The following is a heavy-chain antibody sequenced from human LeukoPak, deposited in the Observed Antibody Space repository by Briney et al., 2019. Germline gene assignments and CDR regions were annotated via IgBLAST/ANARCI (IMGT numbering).Heavy chain of an antibody. J-gene: IGHJ5*02. CDR1: GFTFSSYS. V-gene: IGHV3-21*01. CDR2: ISSSSSYI. Sequence: PGGSLRLSCAASGFTFSSYSMNWVRQAPGEGLEWVSSISSSSSYIYYADSVKGRFTISRDNAKNSLYLQMNSLRAEDTAVYYCARDLSSSTNWFDPWGQGTLVTVSS. CDR3: ARDLSSSTNWFDP. D-gene: IGHD6-13*01.